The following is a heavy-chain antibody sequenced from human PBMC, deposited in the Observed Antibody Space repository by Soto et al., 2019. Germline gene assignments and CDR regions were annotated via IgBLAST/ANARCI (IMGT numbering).Heavy chain of an antibody. CDR1: GLTFSSYA. CDR2: ISYDGSNK. Sequence: QPGGSLRLSCAASGLTFSSYAMHWVRQAPGKGLEWVAVISYDGSNKYYADSVKGRFTISRDNSKNTLYLQMNSLRAEDTAVYYCARFQTSDIVVVPAAPLYYYYGMDVWGQGTTVTVSS. D-gene: IGHD2-2*01. J-gene: IGHJ6*02. CDR3: ARFQTSDIVVVPAAPLYYYYGMDV. V-gene: IGHV3-30-3*01.